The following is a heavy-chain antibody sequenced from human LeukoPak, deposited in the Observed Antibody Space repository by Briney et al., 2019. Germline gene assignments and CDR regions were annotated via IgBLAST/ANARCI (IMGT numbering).Heavy chain of an antibody. Sequence: SETLSLTCSVSGYSISSAYYWGWIRQPPGKGLEWIATIHYSGSTYYNPSLKSRVTISLDTSKNQFSLKLNSVAAADTAVYYCARIGVWFGEGNLSGYFDYWGQGILVTVSS. CDR1: GYSISSAYY. V-gene: IGHV4-38-2*02. CDR2: IHYSGST. CDR3: ARIGVWFGEGNLSGYFDY. D-gene: IGHD3-10*01. J-gene: IGHJ4*02.